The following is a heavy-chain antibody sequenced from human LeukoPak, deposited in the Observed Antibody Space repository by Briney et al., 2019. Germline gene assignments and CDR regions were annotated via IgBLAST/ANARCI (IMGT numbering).Heavy chain of an antibody. CDR1: GYTFTGYY. J-gene: IGHJ6*03. CDR3: ARDGALYYDFWSGYSESYYYYMDV. V-gene: IGHV1-2*02. D-gene: IGHD3-3*01. Sequence: GASVKVSCKASGYTFTGYYMHWVRQAPGQGLEWMGWINPNSGGTNYAQKFQGRVTMTRDTSISTAYMELSRLRSDDTAVYYCARDGALYYDFWSGYSESYYYYMDVWGKGTTVTVSS. CDR2: INPNSGGT.